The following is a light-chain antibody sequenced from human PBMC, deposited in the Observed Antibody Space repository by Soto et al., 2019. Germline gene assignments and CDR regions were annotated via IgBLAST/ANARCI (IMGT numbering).Light chain of an antibody. CDR1: QSISSW. Sequence: DIQMTQSPSTLSASVGDRVTITCRASQSISSWLAWYQQKPGKAPKLLIYDASSLESGVPSRFSGSGSGTEFTLTISSLQPDDFATYYCQQYNHYSPAFGQGTKVELK. CDR2: DAS. V-gene: IGKV1-5*01. J-gene: IGKJ1*01. CDR3: QQYNHYSPA.